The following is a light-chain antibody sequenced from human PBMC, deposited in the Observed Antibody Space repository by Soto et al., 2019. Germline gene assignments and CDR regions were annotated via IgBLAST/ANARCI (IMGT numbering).Light chain of an antibody. CDR1: QSPSAT. V-gene: IGKV3-11*01. CDR2: GAS. Sequence: EIVLTQSPATLSLSPGERATLSCMASQSPSATLAWFQHKPGQPPRLLSYGASNRATGISARFSASGSATDFTLAISGLEPEDFSVYYWQQRTLWPPTFGQGTKVEIK. J-gene: IGKJ1*01. CDR3: QQRTLWPPT.